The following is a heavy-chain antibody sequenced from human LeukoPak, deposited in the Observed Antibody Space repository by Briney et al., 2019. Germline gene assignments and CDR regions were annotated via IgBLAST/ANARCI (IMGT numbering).Heavy chain of an antibody. CDR2: IFYSGST. V-gene: IGHV4-61*01. CDR3: ARQWELRGWFDP. CDR1: GGSVSSGSYY. D-gene: IGHD1-26*01. Sequence: SETLSLTCTVSGGSVSSGSYYWSWIRQPPGKGLEWIGNIFYSGSTNYNPSLKSRVTISVDTSKNQFSLKLTSVTAADTAVYYCARQWELRGWFDPWGQGTLVTVSS. J-gene: IGHJ5*02.